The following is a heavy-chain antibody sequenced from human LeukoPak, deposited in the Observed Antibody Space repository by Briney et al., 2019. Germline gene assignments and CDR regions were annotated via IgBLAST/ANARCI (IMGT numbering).Heavy chain of an antibody. J-gene: IGHJ4*02. CDR2: IYYSGST. CDR3: ARVTRDSSGYYPFDY. V-gene: IGHV4-59*01. Sequence: SETLSLTCTVSGGSISSYYWSWIRQPPGKGLEWIGYIYYSGSTNYIPSLKSRVTISVDTSKNHFSLKLSSVTAADTAVYYCARVTRDSSGYYPFDYWGQGTLVTVSS. CDR1: GGSISSYY. D-gene: IGHD3-22*01.